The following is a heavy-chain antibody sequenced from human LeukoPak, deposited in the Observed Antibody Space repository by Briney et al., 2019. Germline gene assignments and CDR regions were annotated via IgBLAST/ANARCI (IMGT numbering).Heavy chain of an antibody. D-gene: IGHD3-10*01. Sequence: PSETLSLTCTVSGYSISSGNYWGWIRQPPGKGLEWIGSVYHSGSTYYNPSLKSRVTISVDTSKNQFSLKLSSVTAADTAVYYCARWGYYGSGNYLYDDWGQGTLVTVSS. CDR2: VYHSGST. J-gene: IGHJ4*02. CDR1: GYSISSGNY. V-gene: IGHV4-38-2*02. CDR3: ARWGYYGSGNYLYDD.